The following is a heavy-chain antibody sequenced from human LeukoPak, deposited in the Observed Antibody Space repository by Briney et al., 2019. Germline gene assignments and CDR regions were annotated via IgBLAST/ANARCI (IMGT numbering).Heavy chain of an antibody. Sequence: GESLKISCKGSGYSFTSYWIGSVRQMPGKGLEWMGIIYPGDSDTRYSPSFQGQVTISADKSISTAYLQWSSLKASDTAMYYCARHLGPEYSSSSALGFDAFDIWGQGTMVTVSS. CDR3: ARHLGPEYSSSSALGFDAFDI. J-gene: IGHJ3*02. D-gene: IGHD6-6*01. CDR2: IYPGDSDT. CDR1: GYSFTSYW. V-gene: IGHV5-51*01.